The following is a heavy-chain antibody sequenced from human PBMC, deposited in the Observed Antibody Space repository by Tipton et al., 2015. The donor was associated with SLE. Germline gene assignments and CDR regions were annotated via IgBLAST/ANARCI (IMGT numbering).Heavy chain of an antibody. CDR1: GFTFSSYS. Sequence: GSLRLSCAASGFTFSSYSINWVRQAPGKGLEWVSSVSSSSAYIYYADSVKGRFTISRDNAKNSLYLQMNSLRAEDTAVYYCARAPYYYDSSGYLDYFDYWGQGTLVTVSS. CDR3: ARAPYYYDSSGYLDYFDY. D-gene: IGHD3-22*01. V-gene: IGHV3-21*01. J-gene: IGHJ4*02. CDR2: VSSSSAYI.